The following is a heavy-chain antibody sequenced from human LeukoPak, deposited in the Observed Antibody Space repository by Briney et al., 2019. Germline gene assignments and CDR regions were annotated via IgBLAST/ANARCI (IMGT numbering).Heavy chain of an antibody. CDR3: AREGICSSTSCYQSHYYYYMDV. D-gene: IGHD2-2*01. CDR1: GFTFSSYS. CDR2: ISSSSSTI. Sequence: SGGSLRLSCAASGFTFSSYSMNWVRQAPGKGLEWVSYISSSSSTIYYADSVKGRFNISRDNAKNSLYLQMNSLRAEDTAVYYCAREGICSSTSCYQSHYYYYMDVWGKGTTVTVSS. J-gene: IGHJ6*03. V-gene: IGHV3-48*01.